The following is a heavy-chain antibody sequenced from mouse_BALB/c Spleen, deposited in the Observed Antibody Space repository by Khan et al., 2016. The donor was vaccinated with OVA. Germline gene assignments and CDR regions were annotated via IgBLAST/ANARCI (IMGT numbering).Heavy chain of an antibody. CDR2: IYPGISDT. D-gene: IGHD2-4*01. CDR3: TRSYDSYYFDY. Sequence: VQLQQSGTVLARPGTSVKMSCKASGYSFANYWMHWVKQRPGQVLEWVGTIYPGISDTRYNQKFQDKARLTAVTSASTAYMELSSLTSEDSAVYYCTRSYDSYYFDYWGQGTTPTVSS. CDR1: GYSFANYW. J-gene: IGHJ2*01. V-gene: IGHV1-5*01.